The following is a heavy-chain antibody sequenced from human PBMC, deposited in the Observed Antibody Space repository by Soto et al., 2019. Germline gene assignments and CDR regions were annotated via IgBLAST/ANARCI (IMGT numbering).Heavy chain of an antibody. Sequence: QVQLVESGGGVVQPGRSLRLSCAASGFTFSSYGMHWVRQAPGKGLEWVAVIWYDGSNKYYADSVKGQFTISRDNSKNTLYLQMNSLRAEDTAVYYCARDQRGYDFWSGYYAHRGNWFDPWGQGTLVTVSS. CDR3: ARDQRGYDFWSGYYAHRGNWFDP. CDR2: IWYDGSNK. J-gene: IGHJ5*02. V-gene: IGHV3-33*01. CDR1: GFTFSSYG. D-gene: IGHD3-3*01.